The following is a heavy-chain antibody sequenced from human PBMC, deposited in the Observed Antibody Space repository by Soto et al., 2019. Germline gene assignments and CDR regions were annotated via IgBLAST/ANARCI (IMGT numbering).Heavy chain of an antibody. CDR2: IPYDGSEK. CDR3: AKEFGTGVYTFAAFNA. CDR1: GFTFSTYG. D-gene: IGHD6-6*01. V-gene: IGHV3-30*18. J-gene: IGHJ3*01. Sequence: QVQLVESGGGVVQPGTSVRLSCAASGFTFSTYGMHWLRQPPGEGLEWLAVIPYDGSEKYYADSVKGRITISRDNSKNSLFLEIKSLRPEDTAFYYCAKEFGTGVYTFAAFNAWGQGTLLTVSS.